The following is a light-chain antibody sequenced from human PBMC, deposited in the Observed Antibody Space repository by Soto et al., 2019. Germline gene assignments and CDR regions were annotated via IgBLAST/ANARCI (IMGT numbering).Light chain of an antibody. CDR1: QTVGSN. J-gene: IGKJ1*01. CDR3: QQYNNWPRT. CDR2: GAS. V-gene: IGKV3-15*01. Sequence: EIVMTQSPATLSVSPGERATLSCRASQTVGSNLAWYQQKPGQVPRHLIYGASTRATGVPARFSGSGSGTEFTRTISRLQSEDFAVYYCQQYNNWPRTFGQGTKVEIK.